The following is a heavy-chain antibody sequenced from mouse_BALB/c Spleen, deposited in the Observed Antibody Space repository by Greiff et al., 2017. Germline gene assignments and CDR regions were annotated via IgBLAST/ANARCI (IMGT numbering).Heavy chain of an antibody. J-gene: IGHJ2*01. V-gene: IGHV1S34*01. CDR1: GYSFTGYY. D-gene: IGHD2-10*02. Sequence: LVKTGASVKISCKASGYSFTGYYMHWVKQSHGKSLEWIGYISCYNGATSYNQKFKGKATFTVDTSSSTAYMQFNSLTSEDSAVYYCARSEYGNSYAMDYWGQGTTLTVSS. CDR3: ARSEYGNSYAMDY. CDR2: ISCYNGAT.